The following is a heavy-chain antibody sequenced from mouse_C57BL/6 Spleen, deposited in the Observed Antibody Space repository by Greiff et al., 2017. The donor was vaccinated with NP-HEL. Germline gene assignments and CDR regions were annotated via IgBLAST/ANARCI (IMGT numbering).Heavy chain of an antibody. CDR2: ISDGGSYT. J-gene: IGHJ1*03. CDR3: ARDENYGSSLSYWYFDV. Sequence: EVMLVESGGGLVKPGGSLKLSCAASGFTFSSYAMSWVRQTPEKRLEWVATISDGGSYTYYPDNVKGRFTISRDNAKNNLYLQMSHLKSEDTAMYYCARDENYGSSLSYWYFDVWGTGTTVTVSS. D-gene: IGHD1-1*01. CDR1: GFTFSSYA. V-gene: IGHV5-4*01.